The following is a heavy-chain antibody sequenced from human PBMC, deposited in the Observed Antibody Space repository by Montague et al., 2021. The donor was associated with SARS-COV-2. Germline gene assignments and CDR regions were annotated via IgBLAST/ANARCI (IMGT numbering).Heavy chain of an antibody. CDR1: GGSINDHY. CDR3: VRRGYYDSAGYHWHLDL. D-gene: IGHD3-22*01. Sequence: SETLSLTCTVSGGSINDHYRSWIRQSPGKGLEWIGYISSNGKTNYNPSLKSRVTLSADASRNEFSLKLDSVTAADTAVYFCVRRGYYDSAGYHWHLDLWGRGMLVTVSS. CDR2: ISSNGKT. V-gene: IGHV4-4*09. J-gene: IGHJ2*01.